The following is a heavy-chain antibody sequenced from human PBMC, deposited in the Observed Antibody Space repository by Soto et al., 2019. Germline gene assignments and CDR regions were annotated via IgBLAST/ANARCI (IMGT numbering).Heavy chain of an antibody. CDR3: ASRMAAAVDY. J-gene: IGHJ4*02. D-gene: IGHD6-13*01. Sequence: PSETLSLTCTVSGGSISSSSYYWGWIRQPPGKGLEWIGSIYYSGSTYYNPSLKSRVTISVDTSKNQFSLKLSSVTAADTAVYYCASRMAAAVDYWGQGTLVTVS. CDR1: GGSISSSSYY. CDR2: IYYSGST. V-gene: IGHV4-39*01.